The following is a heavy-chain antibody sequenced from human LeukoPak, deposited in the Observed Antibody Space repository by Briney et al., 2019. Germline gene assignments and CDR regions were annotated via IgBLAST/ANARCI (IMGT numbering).Heavy chain of an antibody. J-gene: IGHJ4*02. CDR2: IWYDGSNK. Sequence: GGSLRLSCAASGFTFSSYGMHWVRQAPGKGLEWVAVIWYDGSNKYYADSVKGRFTISRDNVNNMLYLHMNSLRAEDTAVYYCASFGISWRSSYWGQGTLVTVSS. CDR1: GFTFSSYG. D-gene: IGHD2-21*01. V-gene: IGHV3-33*01. CDR3: ASFGISWRSSY.